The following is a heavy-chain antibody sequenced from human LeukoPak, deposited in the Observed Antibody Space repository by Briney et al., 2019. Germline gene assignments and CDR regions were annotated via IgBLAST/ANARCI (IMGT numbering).Heavy chain of an antibody. V-gene: IGHV3-15*01. D-gene: IGHD3-10*01. CDR1: GFTFSNVW. CDR3: TKDHGSGSYYFDY. Sequence: GGSLRLSCAASGFTFSNVWMSWVRQAPGKGLEWVGRTKSKTDGGTVDYAAPVKGRFPISRDGLKNTLYLEMNSLKTEDTAVYYCTKDHGSGSYYFDYWGQGTLVTVSS. J-gene: IGHJ4*02. CDR2: TKSKTDGGTV.